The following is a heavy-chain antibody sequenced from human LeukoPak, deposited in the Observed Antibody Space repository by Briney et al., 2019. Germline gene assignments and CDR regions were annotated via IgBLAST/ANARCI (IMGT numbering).Heavy chain of an antibody. CDR1: GISVPNGR. CDR2: IKDRTDGGTT. Sequence: WGVLRLSRSTFGISVPNGRSGWGPQAPGKGLGWVGRIKDRTDGGTTAYAAPVKGRFTISREDSKNTVYLEMNSLKTEDTAVYFCTTATVVWGVSAYWGQGTLVTVSS. J-gene: IGHJ4*02. D-gene: IGHD3-10*01. V-gene: IGHV3-15*01. CDR3: TTATVVWGVSAY.